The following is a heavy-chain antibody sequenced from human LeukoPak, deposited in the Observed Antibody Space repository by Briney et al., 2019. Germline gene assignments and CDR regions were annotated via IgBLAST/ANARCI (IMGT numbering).Heavy chain of an antibody. V-gene: IGHV4-34*01. CDR2: INHSGST. D-gene: IGHD3-10*01. CDR1: GGSFSGYY. J-gene: IGHJ4*02. CDR3: ARRSAGQWFGELSYYFDY. Sequence: SETLSLTCAVYGGSFSGYYWSWIRQPPGNGLEWIGEINHSGSTNYNPSLKSRVTISVDTSKNQFSLKLSSVTAADTAVYYCARRSAGQWFGELSYYFDYWGQGTLVTVSS.